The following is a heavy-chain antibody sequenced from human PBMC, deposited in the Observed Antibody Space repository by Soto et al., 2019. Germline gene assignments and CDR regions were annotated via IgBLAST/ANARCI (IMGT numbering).Heavy chain of an antibody. CDR2: INHSGST. Sequence: QVQLQQWGAGLLKPSETLSLTCAVYGGSFSGYYWSWIRQPPGKGLEWIGEINHSGSTNYNPSLTSRVTISVDTSKNQFSLKPSSVTAADTAVYYCARLKFRGVWGRGWFDPWGQGTLVTVSS. V-gene: IGHV4-34*01. D-gene: IGHD3-10*01. CDR3: ARLKFRGVWGRGWFDP. CDR1: GGSFSGYY. J-gene: IGHJ5*02.